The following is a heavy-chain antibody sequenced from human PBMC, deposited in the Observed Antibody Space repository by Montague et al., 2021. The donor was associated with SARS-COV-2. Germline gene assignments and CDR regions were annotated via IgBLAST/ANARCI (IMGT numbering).Heavy chain of an antibody. D-gene: IGHD4-11*01. CDR3: VRGGDYTDYGRVDY. J-gene: IGHJ4*02. Sequence: SETLSLTCSFSGGSISTGSYYWGWNRQLPRKGLEWIGSIYYSGDTYYXXXLKSRVTISVDTSKNQFSLRWSSVTAAATAVYYCVRGGDYTDYGRVDYWGQGTLVIVSS. CDR1: GGSISTGSYY. CDR2: IYYSGDT. V-gene: IGHV4-39*01.